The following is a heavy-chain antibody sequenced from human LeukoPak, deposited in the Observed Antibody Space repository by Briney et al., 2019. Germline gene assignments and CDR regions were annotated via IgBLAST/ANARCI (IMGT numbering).Heavy chain of an antibody. CDR1: GFTFSSYS. CDR3: AKSGLNRFDY. CDR2: ISSSSSYI. D-gene: IGHD2-15*01. V-gene: IGHV3-21*04. Sequence: PGGSLRLSCAASGFTFSSYSMNWVRQAPGKGLEWVSSISSSSSYIYYADSVKGRVTISRDNSKNTLSLQMNSLRAEDTAVYYCAKSGLNRFDYWGQGTLVTVSS. J-gene: IGHJ4*02.